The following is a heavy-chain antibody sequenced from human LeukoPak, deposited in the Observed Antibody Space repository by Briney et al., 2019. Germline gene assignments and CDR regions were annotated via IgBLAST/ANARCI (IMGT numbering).Heavy chain of an antibody. CDR1: GGSIRGYY. CDR3: ARIITGTTTAFDI. J-gene: IGHJ3*02. V-gene: IGHV4-4*07. CDR2: VYTSGST. Sequence: KSSETLSLTXSVSGGSIRGYYWTWIRQPAGKGLEWIGRVYTSGSTHYNPSLKTRLTMSLDTSKNQFSLKLSSVTAADTAMYYCARIITGTTTAFDIWGQGTMVTVSS. D-gene: IGHD1-7*01.